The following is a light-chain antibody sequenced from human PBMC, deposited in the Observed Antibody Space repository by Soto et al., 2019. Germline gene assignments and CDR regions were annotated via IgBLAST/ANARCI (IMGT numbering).Light chain of an antibody. CDR2: GAS. V-gene: IGKV3D-20*02. CDR3: QQRSNWLT. Sequence: VLTQSPGTLSLSPGERATLSCRASQSVSSSYLAWYQQKAGQAPRLLIYGASSRATGIPARFSGSGSGTDFTLTISSLEPEDFAVYYCQQRSNWLTFGGGTKVDIK. J-gene: IGKJ4*01. CDR1: QSVSSSY.